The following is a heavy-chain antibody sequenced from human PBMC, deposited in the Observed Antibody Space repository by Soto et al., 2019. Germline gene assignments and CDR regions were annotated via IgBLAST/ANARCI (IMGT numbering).Heavy chain of an antibody. D-gene: IGHD1-26*01. CDR2: FDPEDGET. V-gene: IGHV1-24*01. CDR1: GYTLTVLC. CDR3: VVGATLRVWFDP. Sequence: QVQLVQSGAEVKKPGASVKVSCKVSGYTLTVLCMHWVRQAPGKGLEWMGGFDPEDGETIYAQKFQGRVTMTEDTSTDTAYMELSSLRSEDTAVYYCVVGATLRVWFDPWGQGTLVTVSS. J-gene: IGHJ5*02.